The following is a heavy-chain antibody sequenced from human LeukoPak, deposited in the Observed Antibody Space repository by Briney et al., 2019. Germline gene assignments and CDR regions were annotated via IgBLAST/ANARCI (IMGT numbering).Heavy chain of an antibody. CDR3: ARYRYSSSWDENWFDP. V-gene: IGHV4-61*02. CDR1: GGSISSDSFS. CDR2: IYTSGST. D-gene: IGHD6-13*01. Sequence: SQTLSLTCTVSGGSISSDSFSWSWIRQPAGKGLEWIGRIYTSGSTNYNPSLKSRVTISVDTSKNQFSLKLSSVTAADTALYYCARYRYSSSWDENWFDPWGQGTLVTVSS. J-gene: IGHJ5*02.